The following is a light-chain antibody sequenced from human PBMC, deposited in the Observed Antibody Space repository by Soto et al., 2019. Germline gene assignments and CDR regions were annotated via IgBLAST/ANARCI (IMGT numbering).Light chain of an antibody. CDR2: DAS. J-gene: IGKJ4*01. Sequence: IVMTQSPATLSVSPGERATLSCRASQNVNYNLAWYQQKPGQAPRLLIYDASNRATGIPARFSGSGSGTDFTLTISSLEPEDFAVYYCQQRSNWPLTFGGGTKVDIK. CDR1: QNVNYN. CDR3: QQRSNWPLT. V-gene: IGKV3-11*01.